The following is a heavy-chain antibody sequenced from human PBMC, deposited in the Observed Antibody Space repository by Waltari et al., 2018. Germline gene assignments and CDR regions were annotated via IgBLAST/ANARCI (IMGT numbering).Heavy chain of an antibody. CDR1: GDTFTNYD. CDR3: ARGKSWGLDALDV. D-gene: IGHD3-16*01. CDR2: MSPHSGDT. J-gene: IGHJ3*01. V-gene: IGHV1-8*01. Sequence: QVQLMQSGAEVKKPGASVKVSCKTSGDTFTNYDINWVRLATGQGLEWMGWMSPHSGDTGYADKFQGRVTMTWNTSITTAHMELRGRNSDDTAVYYCARGKSWGLDALDVWGQGEVVTVSS.